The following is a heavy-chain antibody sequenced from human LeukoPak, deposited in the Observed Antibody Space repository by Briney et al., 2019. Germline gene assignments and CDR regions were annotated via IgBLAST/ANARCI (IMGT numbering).Heavy chain of an antibody. CDR1: GGTFSSYA. Sequence: ASVKVSCKASGGTFSSYAISWVRQAPGQGHEWMGWISAYNGNTNYAQKFQGRVTMTTDRPTSTAYMELRSLRSDDTAVYYCARPRPVSGDYTYYYYGMDVWGQGTTVTVSS. J-gene: IGHJ6*02. V-gene: IGHV1-18*01. CDR3: ARPRPVSGDYTYYYYGMDV. CDR2: ISAYNGNT. D-gene: IGHD4-17*01.